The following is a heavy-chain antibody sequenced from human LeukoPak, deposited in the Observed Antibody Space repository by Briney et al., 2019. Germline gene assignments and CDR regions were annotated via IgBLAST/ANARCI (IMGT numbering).Heavy chain of an antibody. D-gene: IGHD6-19*01. J-gene: IGHJ4*02. CDR3: ARRGGGQWLVLDY. CDR1: GGSISSGDYY. V-gene: IGHV4-30-4*01. CDR2: IYYSGST. Sequence: SETLSLTCTVSGGSISSGDYYWGWSRQPPGRGLEWIGYIYYSGSTYYNPSLKSRVTISVDTSKNQFSLKLSSVTAADTAVYYCARRGGGQWLVLDYWGQGTLVTVSS.